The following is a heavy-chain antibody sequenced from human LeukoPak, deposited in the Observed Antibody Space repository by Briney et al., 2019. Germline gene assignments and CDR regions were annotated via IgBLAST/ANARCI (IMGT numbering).Heavy chain of an antibody. D-gene: IGHD3-10*01. V-gene: IGHV4-39*07. J-gene: IGHJ5*02. CDR2: MYYSGST. CDR3: ARAGGFTILRGAVNNWFDP. CDR1: GDSISSSGYY. Sequence: NSSETLSLTCTVSGDSISSSGYYWGWIRQPPGKGLEWIGSMYYSGSTYYNPSLKSRVTISVDTSKNQFSLKLSSVTAADTAVYYCARAGGFTILRGAVNNWFDPWGQGTLVTVSS.